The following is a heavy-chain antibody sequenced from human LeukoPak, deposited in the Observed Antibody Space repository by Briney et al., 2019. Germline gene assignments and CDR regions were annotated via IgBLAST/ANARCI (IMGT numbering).Heavy chain of an antibody. CDR1: GFTFSNYG. J-gene: IGHJ3*02. CDR2: ISSNGGST. CDR3: ARDSGIAALGAFDI. D-gene: IGHD2-15*01. V-gene: IGHV3-64*01. Sequence: GGSLRLSCAASGFTFSNYGMNWVRQAPGKGLEYVSAISSNGGSTYYANSVKGRFTISRDNSKNTLYLQMGSLRAEDMAVYYCARDSGIAALGAFDIWGQGTMVTVSS.